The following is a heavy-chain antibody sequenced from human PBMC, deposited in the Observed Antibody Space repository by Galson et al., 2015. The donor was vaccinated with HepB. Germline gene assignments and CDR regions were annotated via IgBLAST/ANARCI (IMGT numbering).Heavy chain of an antibody. Sequence: SLRLSCATSGFIFGDYGISWVRQAPGKGLEWVGFIRKQAYAATREYAASVKGRFTISRDDSKSTVYLQIYSLKTEDTAVYYCARNQDGSGNYYYYYGMDVGGQGTTVTFSS. D-gene: IGHD3-10*01. CDR2: IRKQAYAATR. CDR3: ARNQDGSGNYYYYYGMDV. V-gene: IGHV3-49*04. J-gene: IGHJ6*02. CDR1: GFIFGDYG.